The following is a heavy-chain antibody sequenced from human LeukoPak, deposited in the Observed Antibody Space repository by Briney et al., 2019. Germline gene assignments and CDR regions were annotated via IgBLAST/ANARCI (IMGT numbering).Heavy chain of an antibody. D-gene: IGHD2-2*02. CDR1: GFTFSSYL. CDR3: ARDLYTHCLDI. V-gene: IGHV3-74*01. J-gene: IGHJ3*02. Sequence: QPGGSLRLSCAASGFTFSSYLMHWVRQVPGKGLVWVSRIKSDGSSTSYADSVAGRFTVSRDESQNTVDLQMNSLTAEDTAVYYCARDLYTHCLDIWGQGTVVTVSS. CDR2: IKSDGSST.